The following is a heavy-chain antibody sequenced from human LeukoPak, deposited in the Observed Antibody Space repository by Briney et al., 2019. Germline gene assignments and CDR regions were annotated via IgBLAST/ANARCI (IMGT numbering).Heavy chain of an antibody. D-gene: IGHD2-8*01. V-gene: IGHV3-23*01. CDR3: AKGTNNGHPNSFFPHGMDV. CDR2: IGSSAGTT. CDR1: GFTFSSYA. Sequence: PGGSLRLSCAASGFTFSSYAMHWVRQAPGKGLEWVSTIGSSAGTTLYADSVKGRFTISRDNSKNTLYLQINSLRAEDTALYYCAKGTNNGHPNSFFPHGMDVWGQGTTVTVSS. J-gene: IGHJ6*02.